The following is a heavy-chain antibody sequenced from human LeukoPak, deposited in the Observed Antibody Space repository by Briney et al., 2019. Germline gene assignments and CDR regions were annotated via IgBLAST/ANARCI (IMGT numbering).Heavy chain of an antibody. CDR2: IWYDGSNK. J-gene: IGHJ3*02. Sequence: GRSLRLSCPASGFTFSSYAMHWVRQAPGKGLEWVAVIWYDGSNKYYADSVKGRFTISRDNSKNTLYLQMNSLRAEDTAVYYCARGGIVVVPAAIGAFDIWGQGTMVTVSS. CDR3: ARGGIVVVPAAIGAFDI. CDR1: GFTFSSYA. D-gene: IGHD2-2*01. V-gene: IGHV3-33*01.